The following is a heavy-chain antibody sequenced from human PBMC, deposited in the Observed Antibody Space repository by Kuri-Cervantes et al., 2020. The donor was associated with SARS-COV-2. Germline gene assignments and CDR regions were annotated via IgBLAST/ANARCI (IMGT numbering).Heavy chain of an antibody. Sequence: GGSLRLSCAASGFTFSNSDMNWVHQAPGKGLEWVANIKQDGSERFYVDSVKGRFTISRDNAKNSLYLQMNSLRAEDTAVYYCARDLKGDIVVVPAARSVVGAFDIWGQGTMVTVSS. J-gene: IGHJ3*02. V-gene: IGHV3-7*01. CDR1: GFTFSNSD. CDR2: IKQDGSER. D-gene: IGHD2-2*01. CDR3: ARDLKGDIVVVPAARSVVGAFDI.